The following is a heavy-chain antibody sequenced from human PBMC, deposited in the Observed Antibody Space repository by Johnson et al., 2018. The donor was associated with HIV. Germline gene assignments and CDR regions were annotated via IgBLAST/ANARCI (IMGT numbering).Heavy chain of an antibody. D-gene: IGHD4-17*01. CDR1: GFTFSSYA. CDR3: ARESTPWGADYVGYGFDI. CDR2: ISYDGSNE. Sequence: VQLVESGGGVVQPGRSLRLSCAASGFTFSSYAMHWVRQAPGKGLEWVAVISYDGSNEYYADSVKGRFTISRDNSKNTLYLQMNSMRAEDTAVYYCARESTPWGADYVGYGFDIWPRDNGHRLF. V-gene: IGHV3-30*04. J-gene: IGHJ3*02.